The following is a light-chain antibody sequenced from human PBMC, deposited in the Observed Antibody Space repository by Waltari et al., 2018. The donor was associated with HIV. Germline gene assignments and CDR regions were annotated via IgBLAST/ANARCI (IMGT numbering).Light chain of an antibody. CDR3: TSYTTTNTWV. J-gene: IGLJ3*02. CDR2: ELS. V-gene: IGLV2-14*01. Sequence: QSALTQPASVSGSPGQSITISCTGTDTDVGTYNYVSWFQHHPGKAPKLIISELSNRPSGVSHRCSGSKSGNTASLIISGLQAEDEASYYCTSYTTTNTWVFGGGTNLTVL. CDR1: DTDVGTYNY.